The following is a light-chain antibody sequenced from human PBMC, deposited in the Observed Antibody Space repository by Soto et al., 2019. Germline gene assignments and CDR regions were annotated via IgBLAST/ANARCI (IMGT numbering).Light chain of an antibody. CDR3: QQYNSGGFT. J-gene: IGKJ3*01. CDR1: LSISNW. Sequence: DIQMTQSPSTLSASVGDRVTITCRASLSISNWLAWYQQKPGKAPKLLIYKASSLESGVPSRFSGSGSGTEFTLTISSLQPDDFATYYCQQYNSGGFTFGPGTKVDIK. V-gene: IGKV1-5*03. CDR2: KAS.